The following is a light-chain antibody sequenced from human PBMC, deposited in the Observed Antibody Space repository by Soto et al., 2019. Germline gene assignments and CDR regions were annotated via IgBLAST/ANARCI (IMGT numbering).Light chain of an antibody. Sequence: EIVLTQSPGALSVAPGETLSLSCRASEAINNNFVAWYQQRPGQVPRLLMYGASIRVSGVTDRISGRRSVTGFILHIARVEPEDSAVYFCQQSHLSPLTFGGGTQV. CDR2: GAS. J-gene: IGKJ4*01. CDR3: QQSHLSPLT. V-gene: IGKV3-20*01. CDR1: EAINNNF.